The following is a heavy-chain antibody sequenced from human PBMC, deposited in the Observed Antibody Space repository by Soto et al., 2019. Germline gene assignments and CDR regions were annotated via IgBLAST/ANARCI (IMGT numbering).Heavy chain of an antibody. D-gene: IGHD3-22*01. CDR3: TTDHVGSDHYYDRSGYLVALFDY. Sequence: EVQLVESGGGLVKPGGSLRLSCAASGFTFSNAWMNWVRQAPGKGLEWVGGIKSKTDGGTTDYAAPVKGRFTISRDDSKNALYLQMNSLKTEDTAVYYCTTDHVGSDHYYDRSGYLVALFDYWGQGTLVTVSS. V-gene: IGHV3-15*07. CDR2: IKSKTDGGTT. CDR1: GFTFSNAW. J-gene: IGHJ4*02.